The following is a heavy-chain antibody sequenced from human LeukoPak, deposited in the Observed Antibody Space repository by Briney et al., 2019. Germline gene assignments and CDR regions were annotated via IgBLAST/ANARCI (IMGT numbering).Heavy chain of an antibody. CDR2: ISYDGSNK. Sequence: GRSLRLSCAASGFTFSSYAMHWVRQAPGKGLEWVAVISYDGSNKYYADSVKGRFTISRDNSKNTLYLQMNSLRAEDTAVYYCAKVREMATITNAFDIWGQGTMVTVSS. CDR1: GFTFSSYA. J-gene: IGHJ3*02. D-gene: IGHD5-12*01. CDR3: AKVREMATITNAFDI. V-gene: IGHV3-30*04.